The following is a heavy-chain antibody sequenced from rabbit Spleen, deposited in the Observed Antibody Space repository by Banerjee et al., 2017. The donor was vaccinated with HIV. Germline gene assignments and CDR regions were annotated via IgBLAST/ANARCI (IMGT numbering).Heavy chain of an antibody. D-gene: IGHD1-1*01. CDR3: VRDTSSSFSSYGMDL. CDR1: GFSFSSSDY. CDR2: IAGSSNGFT. J-gene: IGHJ6*01. V-gene: IGHV1S45*01. Sequence: QEQLEESGGDLVKPGASLTLTCTASGFSFSSSDYMCWVRQAPGKGLEWISCIAGSSNGFTYSATWAKGRFTCSKTSSTTVTLQMTSLTVADTATYFCVRDTSSSFSSYGMDLWGPGTLVTVS.